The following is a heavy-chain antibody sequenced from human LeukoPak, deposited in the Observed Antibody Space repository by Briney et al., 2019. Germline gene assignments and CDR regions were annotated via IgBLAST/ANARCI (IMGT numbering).Heavy chain of an antibody. D-gene: IGHD2-15*01. J-gene: IGHJ4*02. V-gene: IGHV3-7*01. CDR2: ISEDGSGK. Sequence: GGSLRLSCAASGFTFSNYWMSWIRQAPGKGLEWAAHISEDGSGKYYVDSVKGRFTISRDNAKNSLYLQMNSLRAEDTAVYYCARDRSGSGCSGGSCYSIDYWGQGTLVTVSS. CDR3: ARDRSGSGCSGGSCYSIDY. CDR1: GFTFSNYW.